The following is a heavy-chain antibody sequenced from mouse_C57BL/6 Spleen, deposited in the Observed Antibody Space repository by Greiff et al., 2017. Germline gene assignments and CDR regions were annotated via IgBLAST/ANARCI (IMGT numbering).Heavy chain of an antibody. V-gene: IGHV5-4*01. CDR3: ARDKAYSNYGFAY. CDR1: GFTFSSYA. J-gene: IGHJ3*01. D-gene: IGHD2-5*01. CDR2: ISDGGSYT. Sequence: DVHLVESGGGLVKPGGSLKLSCAASGFTFSSYAMSWVRQTPEKRLEWVATISDGGSYTYYPDNVKGRFTISRDNAKNNLYLQMSHLKSEDTAMYYCARDKAYSNYGFAYWGQGTLVTVSA.